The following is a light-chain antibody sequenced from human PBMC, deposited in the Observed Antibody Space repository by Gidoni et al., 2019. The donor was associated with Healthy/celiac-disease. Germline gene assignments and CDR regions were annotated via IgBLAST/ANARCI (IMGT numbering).Light chain of an antibody. CDR2: DAS. J-gene: IGKJ5*01. Sequence: DIQMAQSTSSLSASVEDRVTITWQANQDISNYLNWYQQKPGKAPKLLIYDASSLKTGVPSRFSGSGSATDFTFTISSLQPEDIATYYCQQYDKLITFGQGTRLEIK. V-gene: IGKV1-33*01. CDR1: QDISNY. CDR3: QQYDKLIT.